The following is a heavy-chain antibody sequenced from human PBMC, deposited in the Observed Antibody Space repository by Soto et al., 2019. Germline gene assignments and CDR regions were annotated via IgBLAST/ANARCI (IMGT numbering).Heavy chain of an antibody. J-gene: IGHJ4*02. V-gene: IGHV4-59*01. D-gene: IGHD3-3*01. Sequence: PSETLSLTCTVSGGSIGSFYWSWIRQPPGKGLEWIGYVYYGGSTNYNPSLKSRVTILVDTSKNQFSLSLSSVTAADTAVYYCARLTFFEYYFDYWGQGSLVTVSS. CDR2: VYYGGST. CDR1: GGSIGSFY. CDR3: ARLTFFEYYFDY.